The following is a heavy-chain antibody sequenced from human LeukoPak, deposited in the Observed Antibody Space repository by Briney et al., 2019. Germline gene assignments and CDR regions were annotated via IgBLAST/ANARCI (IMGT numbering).Heavy chain of an antibody. Sequence: ASVKVSCKTSGYTFSTHEINWVRQAPGQGLEWMGWISAYNGNTNYAQKLQGRVTMTTDTSTSTAYMELRSLRSDDTAVYYCARGTYSSSSEFYYWGQGTLVTVSS. J-gene: IGHJ4*02. CDR1: GYTFSTHE. V-gene: IGHV1-18*01. D-gene: IGHD6-6*01. CDR3: ARGTYSSSSEFYY. CDR2: ISAYNGNT.